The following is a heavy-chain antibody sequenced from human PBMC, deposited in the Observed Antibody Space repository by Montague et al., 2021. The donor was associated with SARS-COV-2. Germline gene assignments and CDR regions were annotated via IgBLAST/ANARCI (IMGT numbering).Heavy chain of an antibody. CDR2: IYNSGST. V-gene: IGHV4-59*01. D-gene: IGHD6-19*01. J-gene: IGHJ3*02. CDR1: GGSISSYY. CDR3: ARGSGWMGNAFDI. Sequence: SETLSLTCTVSGGSISSYYWSWIRQPPGKGLEWIGYIYNSGSTNYSPSLKSRVTISVDTSKNQFSLKLSSVTAADTAVYYCARGSGWMGNAFDIWGQGTMVTVSS.